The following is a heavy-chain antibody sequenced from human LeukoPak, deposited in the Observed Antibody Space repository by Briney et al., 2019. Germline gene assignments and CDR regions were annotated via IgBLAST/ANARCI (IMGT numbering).Heavy chain of an antibody. CDR1: GYSFPNYD. CDR2: MNPNSGNT. V-gene: IGHV1-8*01. CDR3: ARRSSGWYGDYYYYMDV. Sequence: ASVKVSCKSSGYSFPNYDIDWVRQATGQGLEWMGWMNPNSGNTGYAQKFQGRVTMTRNTSISTAYMELSSLRSEDTAVYYCARRSSGWYGDYYYYMDVWGKGTTVTISS. J-gene: IGHJ6*03. D-gene: IGHD6-19*01.